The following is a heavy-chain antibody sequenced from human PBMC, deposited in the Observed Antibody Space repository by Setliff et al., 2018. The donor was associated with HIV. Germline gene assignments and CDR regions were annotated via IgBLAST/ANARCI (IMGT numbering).Heavy chain of an antibody. CDR3: ARVFVDTAVLRVLEYYFDS. CDR1: GGSISSSSYY. Sequence: SETLSLTCTVSGGSISSSSYYWGWARQTPGKGLEWIGSMYYSGSTYYTPSLKSRITITLDTSKNPFSLRVRSVTAADAAVDYCARVFVDTAVLRVLEYYFDSWGRGTLVTVSS. V-gene: IGHV4-39*07. CDR2: MYYSGST. D-gene: IGHD5-18*01. J-gene: IGHJ4*02.